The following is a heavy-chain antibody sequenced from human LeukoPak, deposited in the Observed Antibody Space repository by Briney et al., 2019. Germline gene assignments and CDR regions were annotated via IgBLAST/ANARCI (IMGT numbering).Heavy chain of an antibody. CDR2: IWYDGSNK. D-gene: IGHD5-12*01. CDR3: ARGHYSGYDFAIDY. CDR1: GFTFSSYG. V-gene: IGHV3-33*08. Sequence: PGGSLRLSCAASGFTFSSYGMHWVRQAPGKGLEWVAVIWYDGSNKYYADSVKGRFTISRDNSKNTLYLQMNSLRAEDTAVYYCARGHYSGYDFAIDYWGQGTLVTVSS. J-gene: IGHJ4*02.